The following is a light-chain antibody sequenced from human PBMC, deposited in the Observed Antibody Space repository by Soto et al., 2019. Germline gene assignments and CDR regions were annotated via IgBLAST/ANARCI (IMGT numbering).Light chain of an antibody. Sequence: DIVMTQSPDSLAVSLGERATINCKSSQSVLYSSNNKNYLALYQQKPGQPPKLLIYWASTRESGVPDRFSGSGSGTDFTLTISSLQAEDVAVYYCQQYCSTPRTFGQGTKLEIK. CDR2: WAS. V-gene: IGKV4-1*01. CDR1: QSVLYSSNNKNY. CDR3: QQYCSTPRT. J-gene: IGKJ2*01.